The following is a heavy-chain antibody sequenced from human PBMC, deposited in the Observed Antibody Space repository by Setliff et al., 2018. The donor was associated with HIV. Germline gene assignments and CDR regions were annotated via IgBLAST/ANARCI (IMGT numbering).Heavy chain of an antibody. Sequence: ASVKVSCKTSGYDFKEHYIHWVRQAPGQGLEWMGWISPQNGDREIPQRFRGRVSMTRNTSITTAYMDLSSLTSEDTAVYYCVIRKAGSGGSRPIDYWGQGTPVTVSS. V-gene: IGHV1-2*02. D-gene: IGHD6-19*01. CDR2: ISPQNGDR. CDR3: VIRKAGSGGSRPIDY. J-gene: IGHJ4*02. CDR1: GYDFKEHY.